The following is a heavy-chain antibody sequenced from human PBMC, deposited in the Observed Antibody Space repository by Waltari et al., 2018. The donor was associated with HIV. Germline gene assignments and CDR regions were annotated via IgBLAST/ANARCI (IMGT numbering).Heavy chain of an antibody. CDR1: GDSINKTHYY. D-gene: IGHD2-2*01. Sequence: QLQLQESGPGTVKASQTLSLICSVSGDSINKTHYYWGWIRQPPGEGLGWIASVSYTGSTHYSPSLKSRVTISVDTPKNQFSLILTSVTAGDTAIYFCAGHRTPVPSRIDYWGQGSLVAVSS. J-gene: IGHJ4*02. CDR3: AGHRTPVPSRIDY. CDR2: VSYTGST. V-gene: IGHV4-39*01.